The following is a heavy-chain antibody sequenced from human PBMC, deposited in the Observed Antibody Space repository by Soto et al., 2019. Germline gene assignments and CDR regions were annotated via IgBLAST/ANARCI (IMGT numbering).Heavy chain of an antibody. Sequence: EVQLVESGGGSFQPGGSLRLSCAASGFTFSSCWVHWVRQAPGKGLVWVSRINPDGTTTDYADSVKGRLTISRDNAGNTLYLQMTSLRDEDTAVYYCATAGNYRFDYWGQGTLVIVSS. CDR3: ATAGNYRFDY. CDR1: GFTFSSCW. D-gene: IGHD3-16*02. CDR2: INPDGTTT. V-gene: IGHV3-74*01. J-gene: IGHJ4*02.